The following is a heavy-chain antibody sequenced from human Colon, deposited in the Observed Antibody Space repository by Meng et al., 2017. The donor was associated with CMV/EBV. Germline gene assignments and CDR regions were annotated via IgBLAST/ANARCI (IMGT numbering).Heavy chain of an antibody. D-gene: IGHD2-21*02. CDR3: AREGRRGTSIPPYFHYYGADV. CDR2: IYDSGST. V-gene: IGHV4-59*01. Sequence: GSLRLSCTISGGSITSYYWTWIRQPPGKGLEWIGFIYDSGSTNYNPSLKSRVTISLDPSKNQFSLKLNSVTAADTAVYYCAREGRRGTSIPPYFHYYGADVWGQGTSVTVSS. CDR1: GGSITSYY. J-gene: IGHJ6*02.